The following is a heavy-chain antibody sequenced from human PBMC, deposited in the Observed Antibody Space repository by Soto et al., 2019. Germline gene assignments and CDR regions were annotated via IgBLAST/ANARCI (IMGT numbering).Heavy chain of an antibody. CDR1: GYSFTSDW. V-gene: IGHV5-51*01. D-gene: IGHD2-2*01. CDR2: IYPGDSDT. CDR3: ARRVIVVLPAGDAFDI. J-gene: IGHJ3*02. Sequence: PGESLKISCKGSGYSFTSDWIGWVRQMPGKGLEWMGIIYPGDSDTKYSPSFQGQVTISADKSISTAYLQWSSLKASDTAMYYCARRVIVVLPAGDAFDISGQGTIVT.